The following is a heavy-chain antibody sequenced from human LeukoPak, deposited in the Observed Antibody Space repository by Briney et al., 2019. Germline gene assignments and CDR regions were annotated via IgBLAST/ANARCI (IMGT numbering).Heavy chain of an antibody. J-gene: IGHJ4*02. CDR1: GGSFSGYY. CDR2: INHSGSTT. D-gene: IGHD3-10*01. CDR3: ARRRWGYGSGSYDY. V-gene: IGHV4-34*01. Sequence: SETLSLTCAVYGGSFSGYYWSWIRQPPGKGLEWIGEINHSGSTTNYNPSLKTRVTISVDTSKKQFSLKLSSVTAADTAVYYCARRRWGYGSGSYDYWGQGTLVTVSS.